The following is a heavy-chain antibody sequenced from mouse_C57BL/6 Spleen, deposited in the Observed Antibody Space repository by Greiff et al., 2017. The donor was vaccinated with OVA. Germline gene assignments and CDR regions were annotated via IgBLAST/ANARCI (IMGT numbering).Heavy chain of an antibody. D-gene: IGHD1-1*01. J-gene: IGHJ2*01. CDR3: ARKEVTTVVATDY. Sequence: EVQRVESGAELVKPGASVKLSCTASGFNIKDYYMHWVKQRTEQGLEWIGRIDPEDGEPKYAPKFQGKATITADTSSNTAYLQLSSLTSEDTAVYYCARKEVTTVVATDYWGQGTTLTVSS. V-gene: IGHV14-2*01. CDR2: IDPEDGEP. CDR1: GFNIKDYY.